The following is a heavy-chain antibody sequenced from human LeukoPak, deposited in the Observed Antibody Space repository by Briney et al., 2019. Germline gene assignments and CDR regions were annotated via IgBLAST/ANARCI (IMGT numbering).Heavy chain of an antibody. CDR1: GGSFSGYY. CDR2: INHSGST. Sequence: SETLSLTCAVYGGSFSGYYWSWIRQPPGKGLEWIGEINHSGSTNYNPSLKSRVTISVDTSKNQFSLKLSSVTAADTAVYYCALDVVVVAATLVGPSSGMDVWGQGTTVTVSS. J-gene: IGHJ6*02. CDR3: ALDVVVVAATLVGPSSGMDV. V-gene: IGHV4-34*01. D-gene: IGHD2-15*01.